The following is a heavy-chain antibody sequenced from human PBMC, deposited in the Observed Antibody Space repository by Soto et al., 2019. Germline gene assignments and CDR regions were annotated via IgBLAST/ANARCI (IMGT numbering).Heavy chain of an antibody. CDR1: GYTLTELS. Sequence: ESGASVKVSCKVSGYTLTELSMHWVRQAPGKGLEWMGGFDPEDGETIYAQKFQGRVTMTRDTSTSTAYMELSSLRPEDTAVYYCAKDRRYFDWLALLEYWGQGTLVTVSS. CDR3: AKDRRYFDWLALLEY. J-gene: IGHJ4*02. D-gene: IGHD3-9*01. V-gene: IGHV1-24*01. CDR2: FDPEDGET.